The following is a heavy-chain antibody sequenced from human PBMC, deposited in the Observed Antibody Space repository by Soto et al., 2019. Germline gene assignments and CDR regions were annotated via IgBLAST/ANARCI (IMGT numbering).Heavy chain of an antibody. D-gene: IGHD3-9*01. CDR1: GFTFISYS. CDR2: ISSSSSYI. Sequence: GSLRLSCAASGFTFISYSINCFRHAPFKGLEWVSSISSSSSYIYYADSVKGRFTISRDNAKNSLYLQMNSLRAEDTAVYYCARDLRYRNDYWGQGTLVTVSS. V-gene: IGHV3-21*01. CDR3: ARDLRYRNDY. J-gene: IGHJ4*02.